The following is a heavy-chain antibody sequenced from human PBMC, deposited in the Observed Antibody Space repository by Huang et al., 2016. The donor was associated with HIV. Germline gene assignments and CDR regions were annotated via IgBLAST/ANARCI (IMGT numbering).Heavy chain of an antibody. Sequence: QVRLQESGPGLVKPSETLSLSCTVSGDSVSSHYWGWIRHPPGKGLEWIGTVYDSGTTKYNPRLKSRITISVDTSKSGFSLNITSVSAADTAMYFCVRDQGRLAVGGIDNWFDPWGQGALVTVSS. CDR1: GDSVSSHY. J-gene: IGHJ5*02. V-gene: IGHV4-59*02. D-gene: IGHD6-19*01. CDR3: VRDQGRLAVGGIDNWFDP. CDR2: VYDSGTT.